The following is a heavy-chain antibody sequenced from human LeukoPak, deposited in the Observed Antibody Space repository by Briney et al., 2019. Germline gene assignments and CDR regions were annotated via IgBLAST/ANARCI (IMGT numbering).Heavy chain of an antibody. D-gene: IGHD2-2*01. CDR2: INHSGST. Sequence: SSETLSLTCAVYGGSFSGYYWSWIRQPPGKGLEWIGEINHSGSTNYNPSLKSRVTISVDTSKNQFSLKLSSVTAADTAVYYCARGRGVVVVPAPKALAYYMDVWGKGTTVTVSS. CDR3: ARGRGVVVVPAPKALAYYMDV. J-gene: IGHJ6*03. CDR1: GGSFSGYY. V-gene: IGHV4-34*01.